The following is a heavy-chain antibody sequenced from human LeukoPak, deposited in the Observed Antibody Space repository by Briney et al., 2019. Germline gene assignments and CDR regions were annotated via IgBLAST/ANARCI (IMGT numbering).Heavy chain of an antibody. CDR1: GFTFSSYA. Sequence: PGGSLRLSCAASGFTFSSYAMSWVRQAPGKGLEWVSAISGSGGSTYYADSVKGRFTISRDNSKNTLYLQMNSLRADDTAVYYCAKFVSFSYYDSSGDAFDIWGQGTMVTASS. CDR3: AKFVSFSYYDSSGDAFDI. J-gene: IGHJ3*02. CDR2: ISGSGGST. D-gene: IGHD3-22*01. V-gene: IGHV3-23*01.